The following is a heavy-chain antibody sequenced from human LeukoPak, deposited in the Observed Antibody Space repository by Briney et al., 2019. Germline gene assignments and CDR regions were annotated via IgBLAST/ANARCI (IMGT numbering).Heavy chain of an antibody. CDR1: GFSFNNNA. V-gene: IGHV3-23*01. Sequence: PGGSLRLSCAASGFSFNNNAMSWVRQAPGKGLEWVSAINGGGDATEYADSVKGRFTISRDNSKKTLYLQMNSLRPEDTAVYYCARVGDSSGSDAFDIWGQGTMVTVSS. D-gene: IGHD3-22*01. J-gene: IGHJ3*02. CDR3: ARVGDSSGSDAFDI. CDR2: INGGGDAT.